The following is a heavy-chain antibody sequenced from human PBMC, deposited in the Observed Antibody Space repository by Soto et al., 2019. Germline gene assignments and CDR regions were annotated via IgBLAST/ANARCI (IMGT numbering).Heavy chain of an antibody. J-gene: IGHJ4*02. CDR2: IIPIFGTA. CDR3: ARGWGYDSNDYYYAY. V-gene: IGHV1-69*01. D-gene: IGHD3-22*01. CDR1: GGTFSRHA. Sequence: QVQLVQSGAEVRKPGSSVKVSCKASGGTFSRHAISWVRQAPGQGLEWMGGIIPIFGTANHAQKFQGRVTIIADESTSTVYMDLRSLRSEDTAMYYCARGWGYDSNDYYYAYWGQGTLVIVSS.